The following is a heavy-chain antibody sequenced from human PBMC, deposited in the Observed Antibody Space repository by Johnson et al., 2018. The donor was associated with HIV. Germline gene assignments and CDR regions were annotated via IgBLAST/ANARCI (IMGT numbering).Heavy chain of an antibody. Sequence: QLVESGGGLVQPGRSLRLSCADSGFTFDDYAMNWVRHAPGKGLEWVSGISWNSGSIGYADSVKGRFTISRDNAKNSLYLQMNSLLDEDTALYYCAKGRGWERTHAFGIWGQGTMVTVAS. CDR2: ISWNSGSI. J-gene: IGHJ3*02. V-gene: IGHV3-9*01. D-gene: IGHD1-26*01. CDR1: GFTFDDYA. CDR3: AKGRGWERTHAFGI.